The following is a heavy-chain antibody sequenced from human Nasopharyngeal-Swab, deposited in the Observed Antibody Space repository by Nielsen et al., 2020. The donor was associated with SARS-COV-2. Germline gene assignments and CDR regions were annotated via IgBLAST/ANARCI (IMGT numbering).Heavy chain of an antibody. D-gene: IGHD2-15*01. J-gene: IGHJ4*02. CDR2: VYYTGGT. Sequence: SETLSLTCTVSGGSINDYYWNWIRQPPGKGLEWVGYVYYTGGTSYNPSLKSRVTISLDTSEKQFSLRLTSVTPADTAIYYCARMDAATDFWGQGTLVTVSS. V-gene: IGHV4-59*08. CDR3: ARMDAATDF. CDR1: GGSINDYY.